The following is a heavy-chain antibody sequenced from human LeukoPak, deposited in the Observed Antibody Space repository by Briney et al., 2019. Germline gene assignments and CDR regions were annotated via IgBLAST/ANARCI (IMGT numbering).Heavy chain of an antibody. D-gene: IGHD6-19*01. V-gene: IGHV3-23*01. CDR2: ISGSGGST. Sequence: GGTLRLSCAASGFTFISYGVSWVRQAPGKGLEWVSAISGSGGSTYYADSVKGRFTISRDNSKNTLYLQMNSLRAEDTAVYFCARRSGVAVAGAFDYWGQGTLVTVSS. J-gene: IGHJ4*02. CDR3: ARRSGVAVAGAFDY. CDR1: GFTFISYG.